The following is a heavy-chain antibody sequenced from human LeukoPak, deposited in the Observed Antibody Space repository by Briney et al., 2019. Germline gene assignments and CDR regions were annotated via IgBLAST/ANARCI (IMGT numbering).Heavy chain of an antibody. CDR1: GYTFTSYG. V-gene: IGHV1-18*01. CDR3: ARDSYYDSSGYYYDDYYYYGMDV. D-gene: IGHD3-22*01. J-gene: IGHJ6*02. CDR2: ISAYNGST. Sequence: ASVKVSCKASGYTFTSYGISWVRQAPGQGLEWMGWISAYNGSTNYAQKLQGRVTMTTDTSTSTAYMELRSLRSDDTAVYYCARDSYYDSSGYYYDDYYYYGMDVWGQGTTVTVSS.